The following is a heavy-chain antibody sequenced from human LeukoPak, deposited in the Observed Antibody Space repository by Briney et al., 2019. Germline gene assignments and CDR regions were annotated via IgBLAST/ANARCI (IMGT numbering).Heavy chain of an antibody. CDR2: IYPDDSDT. J-gene: IGHJ3*02. CDR3: ARLAGYNYGLGDAFDI. Sequence: GESLKISCKGSGYSFSSYWIVWVRQMPGKGLEWMGIIYPDDSDTRYSPSFQGQVTISADKSINTAYLQWSSLKASDTAMYYCARLAGYNYGLGDAFDIWGQGTTVTVCS. V-gene: IGHV5-51*01. CDR1: GYSFSSYW. D-gene: IGHD5-18*01.